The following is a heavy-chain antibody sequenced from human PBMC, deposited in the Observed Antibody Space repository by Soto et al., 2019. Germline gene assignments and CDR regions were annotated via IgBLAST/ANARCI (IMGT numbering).Heavy chain of an antibody. D-gene: IGHD2-2*01. CDR1: GGTFSSYA. V-gene: IGHV1-69*01. CDR2: IIPIFGTA. J-gene: IGHJ6*02. Sequence: QVQLVQSGAEVKKPGSSVKVSCKASGGTFSSYAISWVRQAPGQGLEWMGGIIPIFGTANYAQKFQGRVTITADESTSTDYMELSSLRSEDTAVYYCAREYCSSTSCRSRYYYYYGMDVWGQGTTVTVSS. CDR3: AREYCSSTSCRSRYYYYYGMDV.